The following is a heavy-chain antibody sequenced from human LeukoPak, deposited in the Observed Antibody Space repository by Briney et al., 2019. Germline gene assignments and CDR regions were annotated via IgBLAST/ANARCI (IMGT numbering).Heavy chain of an antibody. CDR3: AKDFRIGYSAHFDY. J-gene: IGHJ4*02. D-gene: IGHD2-21*01. CDR1: GFTFRSHA. Sequence: GGSLRLSCVGSGFTFRSHAMSWVRQAPEKGLEFVSGIYENGGTTYYADSVKGRFSIPRDNSKNTLYLQMDSLGGEDTAGYYCAKDFRIGYSAHFDYWGPGALVTVSS. CDR2: IYENGGTT. V-gene: IGHV3-23*01.